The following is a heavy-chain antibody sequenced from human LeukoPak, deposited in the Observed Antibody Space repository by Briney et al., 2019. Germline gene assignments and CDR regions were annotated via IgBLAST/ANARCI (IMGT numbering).Heavy chain of an antibody. CDR2: ISGSGGST. D-gene: IGHD3-22*01. Sequence: GGSLRLSCAASGFTFSSYAMSWVRQAPGKGLEWVSAISGSGGSTYYADSVKGRFTISRDNSKNTLYLQMNSLRAEDTAVYYCANKKYYYDSSGSYSDYWGWGTLVTVSS. CDR1: GFTFSSYA. J-gene: IGHJ4*02. V-gene: IGHV3-23*01. CDR3: ANKKYYYDSSGSYSDY.